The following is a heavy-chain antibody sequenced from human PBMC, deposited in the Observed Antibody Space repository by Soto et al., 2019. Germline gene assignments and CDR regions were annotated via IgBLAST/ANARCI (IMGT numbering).Heavy chain of an antibody. J-gene: IGHJ6*02. V-gene: IGHV3-33*01. Sequence: PGGSLRLSCAASGFSLSNYAMQWVRQAPGKGLEWVAVIWYDGSNKYYADSVKGRFTISRDNSQNTLYLQMNSLRAEDTAVYYCARVRGSGMYYYYGMDVWGQGTTVTVSS. D-gene: IGHD3-10*01. CDR2: IWYDGSNK. CDR1: GFSLSNYA. CDR3: ARVRGSGMYYYYGMDV.